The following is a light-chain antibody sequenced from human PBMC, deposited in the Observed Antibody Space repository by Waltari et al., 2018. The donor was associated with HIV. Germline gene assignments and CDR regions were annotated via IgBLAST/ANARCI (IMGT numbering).Light chain of an antibody. CDR1: QNVGNR. J-gene: IGKJ3*01. CDR3: QQSSSTPYT. CDR2: VAS. Sequence: DIQMTHSPSTLPASVGARVTITCRASQNVGNRVNWYQLQSGEPPRLLVYVASTLYDGVPSRFRATSSGNKFTLTINSLQPEDFATYFCQQSSSTPYTFGPGTKLDL. V-gene: IGKV1-39*01.